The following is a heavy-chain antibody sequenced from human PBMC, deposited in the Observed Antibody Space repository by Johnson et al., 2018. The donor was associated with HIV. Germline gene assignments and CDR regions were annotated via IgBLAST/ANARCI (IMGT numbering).Heavy chain of an antibody. CDR1: GFTFSSYA. Sequence: QVQLVESGGGVVQPGRSLRLSCAASGFTFSSYAMHWVRQAPGKGLEWVAVISFDGKLKKYADSVKGRFTISRDNSKNTLYLQMNSLRAEDTAVYYCARRRPANWGVNDAFEIWGQGTMVTVSS. V-gene: IGHV3-30*04. CDR2: ISFDGKLK. CDR3: ARRRPANWGVNDAFEI. D-gene: IGHD7-27*01. J-gene: IGHJ3*02.